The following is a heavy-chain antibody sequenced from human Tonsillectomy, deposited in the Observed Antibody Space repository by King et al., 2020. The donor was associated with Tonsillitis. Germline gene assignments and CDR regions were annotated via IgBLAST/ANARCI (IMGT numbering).Heavy chain of an antibody. CDR1: GGSISSSSYY. CDR3: ARQDCTNGVCYGGWFDP. Sequence: LQLQESGPGLVKPSETLSLTCIVSGGSISSSSYYWGWILQPPGKGLEWIGGIYYSGSTYYNPSLKSRVTISLDTSKNQFSLKLSSVTAADTAVYYCARQDCTNGVCYGGWFDPWGQGTLVTVSS. D-gene: IGHD2-8*01. CDR2: IYYSGST. V-gene: IGHV4-39*01. J-gene: IGHJ5*02.